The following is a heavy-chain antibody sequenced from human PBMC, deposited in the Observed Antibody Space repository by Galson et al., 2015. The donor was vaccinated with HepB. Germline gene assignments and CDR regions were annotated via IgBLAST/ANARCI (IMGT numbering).Heavy chain of an antibody. J-gene: IGHJ6*02. V-gene: IGHV3-21*01. Sequence: SLRLSCAASGFTFSSYSMNWVRQAPGKGLEWVSSISSSSSSYIYYADSVKGRFTISRDNAKNSLYLQMNSLRAEDTAVYYCARAPYTMRAPYGMDVWGQGTTVTVSS. D-gene: IGHD3-22*01. CDR3: ARAPYTMRAPYGMDV. CDR1: GFTFSSYS. CDR2: ISSSSSSYI.